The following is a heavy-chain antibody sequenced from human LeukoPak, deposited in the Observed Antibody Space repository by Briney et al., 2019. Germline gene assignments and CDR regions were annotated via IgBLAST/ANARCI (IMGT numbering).Heavy chain of an antibody. D-gene: IGHD2-21*02. CDR1: GFTFSSYA. J-gene: IGHJ4*02. CDR3: ARDSAWNCGGDCYQLDY. V-gene: IGHV3-30*04. CDR2: ISYDGSNK. Sequence: GGSLRLSCAASGFTFSSYAMHWVRQAPGKGLEWVAVISYDGSNKYYADSVKGRFTISRDNSKNTLYLQMNSLRAEDTAVYYCARDSAWNCGGDCYQLDYWGQGTLVTVSS.